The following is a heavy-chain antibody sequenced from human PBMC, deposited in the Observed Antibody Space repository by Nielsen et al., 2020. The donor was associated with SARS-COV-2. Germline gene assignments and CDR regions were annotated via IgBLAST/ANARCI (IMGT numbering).Heavy chain of an antibody. CDR3: ARAEAYYDSSGYPYYFDY. Sequence: GESLKISCAASGFTFSSYSMNWVRQAPGKGLEWVAVIWYDGSNKYYADSVKGRFTISRDNSKNTLYLKMNSLRAEDTAVYYCARAEAYYDSSGYPYYFDYWGQGTLVTVSS. CDR2: IWYDGSNK. J-gene: IGHJ4*02. D-gene: IGHD3-22*01. V-gene: IGHV3-33*08. CDR1: GFTFSSYS.